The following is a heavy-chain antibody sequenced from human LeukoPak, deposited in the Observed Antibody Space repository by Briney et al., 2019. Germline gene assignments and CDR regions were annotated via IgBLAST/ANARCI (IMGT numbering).Heavy chain of an antibody. J-gene: IGHJ4*02. CDR3: AGAIVVVPAASLDY. D-gene: IGHD2-2*01. CDR1: GFTFSSYA. V-gene: IGHV3-30-3*01. Sequence: PGRSLRLSCAASGFTFSSYAMHWVRQAPGKGLEWVAVISYDGSNKYYADSVKGRFTISRDNSKNTLYLQMNSPRAEDTAVYYCAGAIVVVPAASLDYWGQGTLVTVSS. CDR2: ISYDGSNK.